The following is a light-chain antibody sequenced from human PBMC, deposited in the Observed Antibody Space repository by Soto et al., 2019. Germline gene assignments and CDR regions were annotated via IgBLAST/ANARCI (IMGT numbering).Light chain of an antibody. Sequence: EIVLTQSPGTLSLFPGERATLSCRASQSISSSYLAWYQQKPGQAPRLLIHGASNRATGIPDRFSGAGSGTDFTLSISRLEPEDFAVYYCHQYGSAPAWTFGQWTKVEIK. CDR3: HQYGSAPAWT. CDR2: GAS. V-gene: IGKV3-20*01. CDR1: QSISSSY. J-gene: IGKJ1*01.